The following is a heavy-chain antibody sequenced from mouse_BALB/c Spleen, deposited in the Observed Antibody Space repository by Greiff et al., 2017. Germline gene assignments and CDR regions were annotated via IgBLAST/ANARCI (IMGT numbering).Heavy chain of an antibody. CDR3: ARSGDGYYVDYAMDY. V-gene: IGHV1S137*01. J-gene: IGHJ4*01. D-gene: IGHD2-3*01. Sequence: QVQLQQSGSELVRPGVSVKISCKGSSYTFTDYAMHWVKQSHAKSLEWIGVISTYYGNTNYNQKFKGKATMTVDKSSSTAYMELARLTSEDSAVYYCARSGDGYYVDYAMDYWGQGTSVTVSS. CDR2: ISTYYGNT. CDR1: SYTFTDYA.